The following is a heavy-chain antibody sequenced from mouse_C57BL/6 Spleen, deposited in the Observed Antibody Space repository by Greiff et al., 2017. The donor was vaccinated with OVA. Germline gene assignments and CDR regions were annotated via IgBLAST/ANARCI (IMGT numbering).Heavy chain of an antibody. CDR3: TRRHPSLAMDY. D-gene: IGHD6-1*01. Sequence: QVQLQQSGAELVRPGASVTLSCKASGYTFTDYEMHWVKQTPVHGLAWIGAIDPETGGTAYNQKFKGKAILTADKSSSTAYMELRSLTSEDSAVYYCTRRHPSLAMDYWGQGTSVTVSS. V-gene: IGHV1-15*01. J-gene: IGHJ4*01. CDR1: GYTFTDYE. CDR2: IDPETGGT.